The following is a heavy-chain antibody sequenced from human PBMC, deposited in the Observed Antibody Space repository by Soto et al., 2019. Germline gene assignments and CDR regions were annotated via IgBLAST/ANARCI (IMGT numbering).Heavy chain of an antibody. V-gene: IGHV4-31*02. J-gene: IGHJ5*02. Sequence: TVSGGSISSGGYYWSWIRQHPGKGLEWIGYIYYSGSTYYNPSLKSRVTISVDTSKNQFSLKLSSVTAADTAVYYCARDALLGYCSGGSCEYNWFDPWGQGTLVTVSS. D-gene: IGHD2-15*01. CDR1: GGSISSGGYY. CDR2: IYYSGST. CDR3: ARDALLGYCSGGSCEYNWFDP.